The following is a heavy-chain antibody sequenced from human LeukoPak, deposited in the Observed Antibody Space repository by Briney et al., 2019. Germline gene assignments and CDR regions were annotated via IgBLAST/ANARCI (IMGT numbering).Heavy chain of an antibody. J-gene: IGHJ4*02. CDR1: GFNLNSSA. Sequence: SVKVSCKASGFNLNSSAMQWVRQARGQRLEWVGWIVVGSGNTNYAQKFQERVTITRDMSTSTAYLDLSSLRSEDTAVYYCAAYGDGSSWLYFDYWGQGTLVTVSS. V-gene: IGHV1-58*02. D-gene: IGHD6-13*01. CDR2: IVVGSGNT. CDR3: AAYGDGSSWLYFDY.